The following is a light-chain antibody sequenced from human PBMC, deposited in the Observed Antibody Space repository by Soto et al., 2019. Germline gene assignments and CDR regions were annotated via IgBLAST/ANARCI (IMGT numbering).Light chain of an antibody. CDR1: SSDVGGYSY. Sequence: QSVLTQPPSASGSPGQSVTISCTGTSSDVGGYSYVSWYQQHPGKAPILMIYEVSKRPSGVPDRVSGSKSGNTASLTVSGLQAEDEADYYCSSYAGSSKFVFGTGTKLTVL. CDR2: EVS. CDR3: SSYAGSSKFV. J-gene: IGLJ1*01. V-gene: IGLV2-8*01.